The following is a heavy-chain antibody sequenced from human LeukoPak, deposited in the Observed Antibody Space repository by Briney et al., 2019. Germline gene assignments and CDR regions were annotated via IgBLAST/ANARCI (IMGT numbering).Heavy chain of an antibody. CDR3: ARVGSYYNGMDV. CDR1: GGSLSSYY. Sequence: SETLSLTCTVSGGSLSSYYWHWIRQPPGKGLEWIGYISYSGSTNYNPSLKSRVTISVDTSKNQFSLKLSSLTAADTAVYYCARVGSYYNGMDVWGQGTTVTVSS. D-gene: IGHD1-26*01. CDR2: ISYSGST. V-gene: IGHV4-59*01. J-gene: IGHJ6*02.